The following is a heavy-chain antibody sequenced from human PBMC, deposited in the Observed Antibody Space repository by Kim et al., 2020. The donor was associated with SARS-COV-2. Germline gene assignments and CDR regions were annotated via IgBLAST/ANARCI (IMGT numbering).Heavy chain of an antibody. CDR1: GFTFSSYA. J-gene: IGHJ4*02. V-gene: IGHV3-23*01. CDR3: AKGPSAGDYGLLMGYFDY. CDR2: ISGSGGST. Sequence: GGSLRLSCAASGFTFSSYAMSWVRQAPGKGLEWVSAISGSGGSTYYADSVKGRFTISRDNSKNTLYLQMNSLRAEDTAVYYCAKGPSAGDYGLLMGYFDYWGQGTLVTVSS. D-gene: IGHD4-17*01.